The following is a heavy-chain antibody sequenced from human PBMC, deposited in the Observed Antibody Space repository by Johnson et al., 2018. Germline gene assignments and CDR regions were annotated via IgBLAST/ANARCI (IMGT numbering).Heavy chain of an antibody. V-gene: IGHV3-74*02. CDR2: VTSDGSST. CDR1: GFTFSSYW. CDR3: ARTNWPDAFDI. J-gene: IGHJ3*02. Sequence: EVQLVESGGGLVQPGGSLRLSCAASGFTFSSYWMHWVRQAPGKGLVWVSRVTSDGSSTNYADSVKGRFTISRDNAKNTLYLQMNSLRAEDTALYYWARTNWPDAFDIWGQGTVVTVSS.